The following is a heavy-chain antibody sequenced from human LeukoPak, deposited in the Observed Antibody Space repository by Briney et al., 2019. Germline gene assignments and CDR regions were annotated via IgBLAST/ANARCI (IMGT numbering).Heavy chain of an antibody. Sequence: GESLKISCKGSGYSFSSYWIGWVRQMPGKGLEWMGIIFPGDSDTRYSPSFQGHVTILADKSISTAYMQWNSLKASDTAMYFCARRNDYYGLDVWGEGTTVTVSS. CDR1: GYSFSSYW. CDR2: IFPGDSDT. CDR3: ARRNDYYGLDV. J-gene: IGHJ6*01. V-gene: IGHV5-51*01. D-gene: IGHD2-8*01.